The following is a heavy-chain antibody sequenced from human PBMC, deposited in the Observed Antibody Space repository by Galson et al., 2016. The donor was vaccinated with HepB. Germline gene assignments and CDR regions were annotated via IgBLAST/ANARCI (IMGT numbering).Heavy chain of an antibody. V-gene: IGHV3-23*01. D-gene: IGHD5-18*01. Sequence: SLRLSCAASGFTFSTYSMSWVRQAPGKSLEWVSAISGDGGRTYYANSVKGRFTISRDNSVDTLYLQMNSLRAEDTAVYYCAKPWGYSFGAQYYYYGMDVWGQGTTVTVSS. CDR3: AKPWGYSFGAQYYYYGMDV. CDR2: ISGDGGRT. J-gene: IGHJ6*02. CDR1: GFTFSTYS.